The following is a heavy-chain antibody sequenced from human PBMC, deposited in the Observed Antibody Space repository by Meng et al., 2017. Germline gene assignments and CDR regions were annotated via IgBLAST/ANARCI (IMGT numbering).Heavy chain of an antibody. CDR3: ARGRWYSSVLDY. Sequence: QVQLQQWGAGRLKPSETLPPTCAVYGGSFSGYYWSWIRQPPGKGLEWIGEINHSGSTNYNPSLKSRVTISVDTSKNQFSLKLSSVTAADTAVYYCARGRWYSSVLDYWGQGTLVTVSS. CDR1: GGSFSGYY. J-gene: IGHJ4*02. CDR2: INHSGST. V-gene: IGHV4-34*01. D-gene: IGHD6-19*01.